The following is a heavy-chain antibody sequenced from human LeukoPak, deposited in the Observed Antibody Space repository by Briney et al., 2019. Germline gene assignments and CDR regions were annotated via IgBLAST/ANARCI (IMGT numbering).Heavy chain of an antibody. V-gene: IGHV1-18*01. Sequence: ASVKVSCKASGYTFTSYGISWVRQAPGQGLEWMGWISAYNGNTNYAQKLQGRVTMTTDTPTSTAYMELRSLRSDDTAVYYCARDRRITMVRGVNNLFDYWGQGTLVTVSS. J-gene: IGHJ4*02. CDR3: ARDRRITMVRGVNNLFDY. CDR1: GYTFTSYG. CDR2: ISAYNGNT. D-gene: IGHD3-10*01.